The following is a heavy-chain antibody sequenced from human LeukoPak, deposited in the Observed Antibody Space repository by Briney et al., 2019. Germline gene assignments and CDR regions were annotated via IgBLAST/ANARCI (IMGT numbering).Heavy chain of an antibody. D-gene: IGHD3-3*01. CDR3: AKDNAGDFWSGYYTGFNY. J-gene: IGHJ4*02. Sequence: GGSLRLSCAASGFTFSSYAMSWVRQAPGKGLEWVSAISGSGGSTYYADSVKGRVTISRDNSKNTLYLQMNSLRAEDTAVCYCAKDNAGDFWSGYYTGFNYWGQGTLVTVSS. CDR1: GFTFSSYA. CDR2: ISGSGGST. V-gene: IGHV3-23*01.